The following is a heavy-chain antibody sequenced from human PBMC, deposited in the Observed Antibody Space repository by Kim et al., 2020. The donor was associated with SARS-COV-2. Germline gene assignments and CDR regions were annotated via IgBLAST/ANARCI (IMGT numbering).Heavy chain of an antibody. D-gene: IGHD2-2*01. CDR1: GFTFGDYA. V-gene: IGHV3-49*04. CDR3: TRAIEGFYPEVVPAPPGL. Sequence: GGSLRLSCTASGFTFGDYAMSWVRQAPGKGLEWVGFIRSKAFGGKPEYAESVKGRLTISRDDSKSIAYLQMNSLKTADTAVYYCTRAIEGFYPEVVPAPPGLWDRGSLVTVSS. CDR2: IRSKAFGGKP. J-gene: IGHJ2*01.